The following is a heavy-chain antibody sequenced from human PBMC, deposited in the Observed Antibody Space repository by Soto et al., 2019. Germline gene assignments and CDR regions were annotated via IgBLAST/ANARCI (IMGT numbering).Heavy chain of an antibody. Sequence: QMQLQESGPGLVKPSETLSLTCTVSGGSISRNSYYWGWIRQPPGKGLEWIGSINYSGSTYYNPSLKSRVTISVDTSKTQFSLKLSSVTAADTAVYYCARHDWNGVDYWGQGTLVTVSS. J-gene: IGHJ4*02. D-gene: IGHD1-1*01. V-gene: IGHV4-39*01. CDR3: ARHDWNGVDY. CDR2: INYSGST. CDR1: GGSISRNSYY.